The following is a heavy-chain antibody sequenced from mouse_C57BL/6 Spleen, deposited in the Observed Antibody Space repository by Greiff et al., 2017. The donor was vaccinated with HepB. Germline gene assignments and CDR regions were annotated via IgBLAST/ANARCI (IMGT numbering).Heavy chain of an antibody. J-gene: IGHJ2*01. CDR1: GYTFTDYN. Sequence: EVQLQQSGPELVKPGASVKMSCKASGYTFTDYNMHWVKQSHGKSLEWIGYINPNNGGTSYNQKFKGKATLTVNMSSSTAYMELRSLTSEDSAVYYCARDHYYGSRGYFDYWGQGTTLTVSS. CDR2: INPNNGGT. D-gene: IGHD1-1*01. CDR3: ARDHYYGSRGYFDY. V-gene: IGHV1-22*01.